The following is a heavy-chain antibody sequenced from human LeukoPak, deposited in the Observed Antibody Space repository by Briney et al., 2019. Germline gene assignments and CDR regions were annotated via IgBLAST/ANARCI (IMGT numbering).Heavy chain of an antibody. CDR3: ARIRGDAFDI. V-gene: IGHV4-38-2*02. Sequence: SETLSLTCTVSGYSISSGYYWGWIRQPPGKGLEWIGSIYHSGSTYYNPSLESRVTISVDTSKNQFSLKLSSVTAADTAVYYCARIRGDAFDIWGQGTMVTVSS. CDR1: GYSISSGYY. CDR2: IYHSGST. J-gene: IGHJ3*02.